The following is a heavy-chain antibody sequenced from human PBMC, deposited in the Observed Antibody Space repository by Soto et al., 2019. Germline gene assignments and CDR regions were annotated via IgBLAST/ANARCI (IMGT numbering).Heavy chain of an antibody. D-gene: IGHD6-6*01. CDR3: ARRERIAARNFDY. V-gene: IGHV4-39*01. CDR1: GGSISSSSYY. CDR2: IYYSGST. Sequence: SETLSLTCTVSGGSISSSSYYWGWIRQPPGKGLEWIGSIYYSGSTYYNPSLKSRVTISVDTSKNQFSLKLSSVTAADTAVYYCARRERIAARNFDYWGQGTLVTVSS. J-gene: IGHJ4*02.